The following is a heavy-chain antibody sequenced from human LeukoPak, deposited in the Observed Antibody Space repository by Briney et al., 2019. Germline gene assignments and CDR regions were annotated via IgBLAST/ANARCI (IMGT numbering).Heavy chain of an antibody. CDR2: MNSNSGNT. D-gene: IGHD3-10*01. V-gene: IGHV1-8*01. CDR3: ARGRGGTVVRGYLDY. J-gene: IGHJ4*02. CDR1: GYTFTNYD. Sequence: ASVKVSCKASGYTFTNYDIMWVRQAPGQGPEWMGWMNSNSGNTGYAQKFQGRVTMTRDTSINTAYMELHSLTSEATAVYYCARGRGGTVVRGYLDYWGQGTLVTVSS.